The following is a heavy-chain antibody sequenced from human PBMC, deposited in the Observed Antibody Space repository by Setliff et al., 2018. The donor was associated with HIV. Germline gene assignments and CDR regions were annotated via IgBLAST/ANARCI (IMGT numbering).Heavy chain of an antibody. CDR2: MNPSTGEI. CDR3: ARPSHVYGDNGPLGY. Sequence: ASVKVSCKTSGYSFTGYDINWVRQATGQGLEWMARMNPSTGEIGYAQKFQGRLTMTRDSSISTAYMELRGLRSEDTAIYYCARPSHVYGDNGPLGYWGQGTLVTVSS. V-gene: IGHV1-8*01. J-gene: IGHJ4*02. D-gene: IGHD2-21*01. CDR1: GYSFTGYD.